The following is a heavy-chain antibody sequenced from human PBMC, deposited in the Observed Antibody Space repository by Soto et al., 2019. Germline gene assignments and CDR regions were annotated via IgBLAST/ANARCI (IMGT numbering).Heavy chain of an antibody. CDR2: IYYSGST. CDR1: GGSISSYY. D-gene: IGHD6-19*01. CDR3: ARATATVWYSSGWQGWFDP. J-gene: IGHJ5*02. V-gene: IGHV4-59*01. Sequence: SETLSLTCTVSGGSISSYYWSWIRQPPGKGLEWIGYIYYSGSTNYNPSLKSRVPISVDTSKNQFSLKLSSVTAADTAVYYWARATATVWYSSGWQGWFDPWGQGTLVTVSS.